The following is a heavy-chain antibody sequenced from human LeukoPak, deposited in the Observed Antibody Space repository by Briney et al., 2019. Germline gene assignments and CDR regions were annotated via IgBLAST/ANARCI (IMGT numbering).Heavy chain of an antibody. CDR3: ARDLLLWFGESPGAFDI. J-gene: IGHJ3*02. CDR2: IYYSGST. D-gene: IGHD3-10*01. CDR1: GGSISSSSYY. V-gene: IGHV4-39*07. Sequence: SETLSLTCTVSGGSISSSSYYWGWIRQPPGKGLEWIGSIYYSGSTYYNPSLKSRVTISVDTSKNQFSLKLSSVTAADTAVYYCARDLLLWFGESPGAFDIWGQGTMVTVSS.